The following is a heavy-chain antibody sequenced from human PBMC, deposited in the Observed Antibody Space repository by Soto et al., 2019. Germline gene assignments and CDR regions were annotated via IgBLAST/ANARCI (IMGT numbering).Heavy chain of an antibody. CDR2: ISYDGSNK. D-gene: IGHD2-15*01. CDR3: ARELPPDL. CDR1: GFTFSSYG. V-gene: IGHV3-30*03. J-gene: IGHJ5*02. Sequence: PGGSLRLSCAASGFTFSSYGMHWVRQAPGKGLEWVAVISYDGSNKYYADSVRGRFTISRDISKNILFLQMNNLRAEDSAIYYCARELPPDLWGQGTLVTVSS.